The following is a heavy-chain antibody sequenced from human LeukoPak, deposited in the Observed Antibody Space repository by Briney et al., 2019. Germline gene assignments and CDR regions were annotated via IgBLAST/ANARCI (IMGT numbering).Heavy chain of an antibody. J-gene: IGHJ4*02. CDR2: IYYSGHT. V-gene: IGHV4-39*01. CDR3: ARLETGASGSYAYDY. CDR1: GGSISSTYS. Sequence: PSETLSLTCTVSGGSISSTYSWGWIRQPPGKGLEWIGNIYYSGHTYYSPSLKSRVTISVDTSKNQFSLKLSSVTAADTAVYYCARLETGASGSYAYDYWGQGTLVTVSS. D-gene: IGHD1-26*01.